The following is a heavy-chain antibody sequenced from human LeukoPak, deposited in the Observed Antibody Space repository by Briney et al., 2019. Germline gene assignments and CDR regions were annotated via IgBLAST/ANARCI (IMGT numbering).Heavy chain of an antibody. CDR3: ARDAHYYGSGTPLGV. D-gene: IGHD3-10*01. Sequence: GGSLRLSCAASGFTFSSYSMNWVRQAPGKGLEWVSSISSSSSYIYYADSVKGRFTISRDNSKNTLYLQMNSLRAEDTAVYYCARDAHYYGSGTPLGVWGQGTTVTVSS. V-gene: IGHV3-21*01. J-gene: IGHJ6*02. CDR2: ISSSSSYI. CDR1: GFTFSSYS.